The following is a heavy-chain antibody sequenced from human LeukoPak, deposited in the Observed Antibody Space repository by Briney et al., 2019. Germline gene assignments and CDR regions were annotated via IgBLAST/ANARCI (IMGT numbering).Heavy chain of an antibody. CDR3: AASGIAAAGIFGHKLDY. CDR1: GGSISSYH. Sequence: PSETLSLTCTVSGGSISSYHWSWLRQPAGKGLEWIGRIYTSGSTNYNPSLKSRVTMSVDTSKKQFSLKLSSVTAADTAVYYCAASGIAAAGIFGHKLDYWGQGTLVTVSS. CDR2: IYTSGST. V-gene: IGHV4-4*07. D-gene: IGHD6-13*01. J-gene: IGHJ4*02.